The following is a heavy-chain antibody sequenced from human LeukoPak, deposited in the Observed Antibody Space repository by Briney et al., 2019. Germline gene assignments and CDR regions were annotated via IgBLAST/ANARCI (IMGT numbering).Heavy chain of an antibody. CDR3: AKAVVPVISAHYFDY. V-gene: IGHV3-23*01. J-gene: IGHJ4*02. CDR2: ISGSGSST. CDR1: GGSISSNN. D-gene: IGHD3-22*01. Sequence: LSLTCAVSGGSISSNNWWNWVRQAPGKGLEWVSAISGSGSSTYYADSVKGRFTISRDNSKNTLYLQMNSLRAEDTAVYYCAKAVVPVISAHYFDYWGQGTLVTVSS.